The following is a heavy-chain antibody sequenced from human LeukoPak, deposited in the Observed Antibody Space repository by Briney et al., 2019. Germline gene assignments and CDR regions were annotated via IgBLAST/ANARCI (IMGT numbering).Heavy chain of an antibody. J-gene: IGHJ4*02. CDR2: ISSSSSYI. Sequence: GGSLRLSCAASGFTFSSYSMNWVRQAPGKGLEWVSSISSSSSYIYYADSMKGRFTISRDNAKNSLYLQMNSLRAEDTAVYYCARLYSTAAVDYWGQGTLVTVSS. CDR3: ARLYSTAAVDY. V-gene: IGHV3-21*01. CDR1: GFTFSSYS. D-gene: IGHD2-2*01.